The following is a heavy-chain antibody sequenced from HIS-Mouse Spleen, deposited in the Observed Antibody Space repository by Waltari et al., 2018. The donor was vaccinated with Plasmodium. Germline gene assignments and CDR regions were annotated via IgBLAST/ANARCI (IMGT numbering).Heavy chain of an antibody. CDR3: ARIPRLGELLEWYFDL. J-gene: IGHJ2*01. V-gene: IGHV4-39*07. CDR1: GGSISSSSYY. Sequence: QLQLQESGPGLVQPSETLSLTCTVSGGSISSSSYYWRWIRQPPGKGLEWIGEMKHRGSTNYNPALKSRVTISVDTSKNQFSLKLSSGTAADTAVYYCARIPRLGELLEWYFDLWGRGTLVTVSS. CDR2: MKHRGST. D-gene: IGHD3-10*01.